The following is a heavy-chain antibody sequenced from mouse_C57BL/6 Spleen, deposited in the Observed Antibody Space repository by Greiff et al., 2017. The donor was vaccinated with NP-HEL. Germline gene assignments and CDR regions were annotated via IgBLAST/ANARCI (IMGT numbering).Heavy chain of an antibody. J-gene: IGHJ4*01. V-gene: IGHV1-59*01. CDR1: GYTFTSYW. CDR3: ARRPNYYGSSSYAMDY. D-gene: IGHD1-1*01. Sequence: VQLQQSGAELVRPGTSVKLSCKASGYTFTSYWMHWVKQRPGQGLEWIGVIDPSDSYTNYNQKFKGKATLTVDTSSSTAYMQLSSLTSEDSAVYYCARRPNYYGSSSYAMDYWGQGTSVTVSS. CDR2: IDPSDSYT.